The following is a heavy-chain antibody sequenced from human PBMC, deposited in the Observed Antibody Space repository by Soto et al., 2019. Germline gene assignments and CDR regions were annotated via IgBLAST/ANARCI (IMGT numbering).Heavy chain of an antibody. CDR1: GGSISSGSYY. D-gene: IGHD5-12*01. J-gene: IGHJ4*02. V-gene: IGHV4-31*03. CDR2: IYYSGST. CDR3: ARGGYSGYGAY. Sequence: QVQLQESGPGLVKPSQTLSLICTVSGGSISSGSYYWSWIRQHPGKGLEWIWYIYYSGSTYYNPSLKSRVTISVDTSKNQFSLNLSSVTAADTAVYYCARGGYSGYGAYWGQGTLVTVSS.